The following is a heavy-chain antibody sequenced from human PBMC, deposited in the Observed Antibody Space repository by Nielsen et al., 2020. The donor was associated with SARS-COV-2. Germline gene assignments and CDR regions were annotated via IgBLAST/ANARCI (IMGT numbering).Heavy chain of an antibody. J-gene: IGHJ4*02. V-gene: IGHV3-66*01. CDR1: GFTVSSNY. D-gene: IGHD6-19*01. CDR3: ARAVIAVAGLGY. Sequence: GGSLRLSCAASGFTVSSNYMSWVRQAPGKGLEWVSVIYSGGSTYYADSVKGRFTISRDNSKNTLYLQMNSLRAEDTAVYYCARAVIAVAGLGYWGQGTLVTVSS. CDR2: IYSGGST.